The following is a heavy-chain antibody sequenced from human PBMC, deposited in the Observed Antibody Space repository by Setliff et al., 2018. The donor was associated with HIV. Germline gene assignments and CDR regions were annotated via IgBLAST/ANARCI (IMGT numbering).Heavy chain of an antibody. CDR3: AKAFYPQYYHYYMDV. Sequence: PGGSLSLSCAASGFTLSNYGMHWVRQAPGKGLEWVAVIWYDGSNEYYADSVKGRFTISRDNSKNTLYLQMNSLRAEDTAVYYCAKAFYPQYYHYYMDVWGKGTTVTVSS. CDR2: IWYDGSNE. V-gene: IGHV3-33*06. D-gene: IGHD3-16*02. CDR1: GFTLSNYG. J-gene: IGHJ6*03.